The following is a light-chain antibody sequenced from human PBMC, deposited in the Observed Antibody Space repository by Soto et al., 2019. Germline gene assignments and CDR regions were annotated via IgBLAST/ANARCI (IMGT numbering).Light chain of an antibody. CDR3: QSYDSDNQV. CDR1: SGSIASNY. V-gene: IGLV6-57*01. J-gene: IGLJ2*01. Sequence: NFMLTQPHSVSESPGKTVTISCTRTSGSIASNYVQWFQQRPGSSPTTVMFEDNQRPSGVPDRFSGSIDSSSNSASLTISGLRTEDEADYHCQSYDSDNQVFGGGTKLTVL. CDR2: EDN.